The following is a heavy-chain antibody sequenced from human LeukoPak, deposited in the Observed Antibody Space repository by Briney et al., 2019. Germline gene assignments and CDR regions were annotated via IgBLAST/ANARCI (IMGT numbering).Heavy chain of an antibody. V-gene: IGHV3-23*01. CDR1: GFSFSTYS. J-gene: IGHJ4*02. CDR2: VSGSSDAT. CDR3: AKAYITEARQPFDS. Sequence: QAGGSLRLSCAASGFSFSTYSMSWVRQAPGKGLEWISVVSGSSDATFYADSVKGRFTISRDNSKNTLYLQMKSLRAEDTAVYYCAKAYITEARQPFDSWGQGTLVTVSS. D-gene: IGHD1-14*01.